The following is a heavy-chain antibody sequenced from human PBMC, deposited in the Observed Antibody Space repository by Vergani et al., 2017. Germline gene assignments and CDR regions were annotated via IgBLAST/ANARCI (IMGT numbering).Heavy chain of an antibody. J-gene: IGHJ3*02. CDR1: GYTFTSYA. V-gene: IGHV1-3*04. CDR3: ARDRGRYSYGSDAFDI. D-gene: IGHD5-18*01. CDR2: INTGNGNT. Sequence: QVPLVQSGAEVKKPGASVKVSCKASGYTFTSYAMHWVRQAPGQRLEWMGWINTGNGNTKYSQKFQGRVTITRDTSASTAYMELSSLRSEDTAVYYCARDRGRYSYGSDAFDIWGQGTMVTVSS.